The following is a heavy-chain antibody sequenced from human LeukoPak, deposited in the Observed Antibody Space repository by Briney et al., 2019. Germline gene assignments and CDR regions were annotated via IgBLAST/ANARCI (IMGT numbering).Heavy chain of an antibody. J-gene: IGHJ4*02. CDR1: GDSITSASYY. CDR2: IYTSGNT. V-gene: IGHV4-61*02. Sequence: SETLSLTCTVSGDSITSASYYWSWIRQPAGKALEWIGRIYTSGNTNDNPSLKRRVTISMDTSRNQFSLRLSSVTAADTAVYYCARERAVTTYYYFDYWGQGTLVTVSS. CDR3: ARERAVTTYYYFDY. D-gene: IGHD4-17*01.